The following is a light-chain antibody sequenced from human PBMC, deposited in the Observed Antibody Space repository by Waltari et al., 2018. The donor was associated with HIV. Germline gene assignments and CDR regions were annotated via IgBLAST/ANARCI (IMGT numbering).Light chain of an antibody. CDR3: MQAPQRIT. CDR1: QSLLHRNGYNY. CDR2: LGS. J-gene: IGKJ5*01. V-gene: IGKV2-28*01. Sequence: DIVMTQSPLSLPVTPGEPASISCRSSQSLLHRNGYNYLDWYLQKPGQSPQLLIYLGSNRASGVPDRFSGSGSGTDFTLKISRVEAEDVGVYYCMQAPQRITFGQGTRLEIK.